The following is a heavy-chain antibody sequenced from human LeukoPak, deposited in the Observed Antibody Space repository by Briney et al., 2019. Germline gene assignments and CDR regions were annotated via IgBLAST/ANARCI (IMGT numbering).Heavy chain of an antibody. D-gene: IGHD3-9*01. CDR1: GFTFSSYA. CDR3: ASGFRYGHY. J-gene: IGHJ4*02. V-gene: IGHV3-74*01. CDR2: TNSDGSST. Sequence: GGSLRLSCAASGFTFSSYAMSWVRQAPGKGLVWVSRTNSDGSSTSYADSVKGRFTISRDNAKNTLYLQMNSLRAEDTAVYYCASGFRYGHYWGQGTLVTVSS.